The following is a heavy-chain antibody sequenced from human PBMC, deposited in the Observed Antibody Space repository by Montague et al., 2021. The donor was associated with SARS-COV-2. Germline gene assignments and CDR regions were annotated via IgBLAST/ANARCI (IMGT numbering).Heavy chain of an antibody. V-gene: IGHV4-31*03. CDR2: IFHSGST. CDR3: ARDLRGSFDI. CDR1: GDSLSSGGYY. Sequence: TLSLTCTVSGDSLSSGGYYWSWIRQHPGGGLEWIAHIFHSGSTYYNPSLKSRVYISMDTSKKQFSLKLSSVTAADTAVYYCARDLRGSFDIWGQGTMVTVPS. D-gene: IGHD3-10*01. J-gene: IGHJ3*02.